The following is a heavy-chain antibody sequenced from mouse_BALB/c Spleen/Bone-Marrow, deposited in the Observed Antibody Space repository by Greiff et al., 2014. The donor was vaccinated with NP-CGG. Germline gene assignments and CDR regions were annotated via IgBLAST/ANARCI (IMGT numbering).Heavy chain of an antibody. V-gene: IGHV14-3*02. CDR3: SSYAMDY. Sequence: VQLQQSGAELVKPGASVKLSCTASGFNIKDTYMHWVKQRPEQGLEWIGRIDPVNGNTKYDPKFQGKATITADTSSNTAYLQLSSLTSEDTAVYYGSSYAMDYWGQGTSVTVSS. CDR1: GFNIKDTY. J-gene: IGHJ4*01. CDR2: IDPVNGNT.